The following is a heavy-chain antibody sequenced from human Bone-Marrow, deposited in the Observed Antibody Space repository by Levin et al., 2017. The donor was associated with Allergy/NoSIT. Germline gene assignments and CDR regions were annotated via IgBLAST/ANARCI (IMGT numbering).Heavy chain of an antibody. CDR2: VNHSGST. CDR3: ARGHSRVSTFGVILAGSNWFDS. CDR1: GESLSGEY. J-gene: IGHJ5*01. D-gene: IGHD3-3*01. Sequence: SETLSLTCAVYGESLSGEYWSWIRQAPGKELEWIGEVNHSGSTHYNPSLKSRVTISVDRSKNQFFLKLSSVTAADTALYYCARGHSRVSTFGVILAGSNWFDSWGQGTLVTVSS. V-gene: IGHV4-34*01.